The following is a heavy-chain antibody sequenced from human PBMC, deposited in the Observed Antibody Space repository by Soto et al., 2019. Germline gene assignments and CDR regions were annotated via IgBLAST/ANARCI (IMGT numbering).Heavy chain of an antibody. D-gene: IGHD3-10*01. CDR3: ARAYGSGSYYNVPYFDY. CDR2: IYHSGST. Sequence: LSLTCAVSGGSISSGGYSWSWIRQPPGKGLEWIGYIYHSGSTYYNPSLKSRVTISVDRSKNQFSLKLISVTAADTAVYYCARAYGSGSYYNVPYFDYWGQGTLVTVSS. V-gene: IGHV4-30-2*01. J-gene: IGHJ4*02. CDR1: GGSISSGGYS.